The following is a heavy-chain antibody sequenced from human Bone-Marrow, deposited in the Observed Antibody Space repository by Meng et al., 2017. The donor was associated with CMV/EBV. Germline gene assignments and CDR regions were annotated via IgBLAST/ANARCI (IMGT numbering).Heavy chain of an antibody. D-gene: IGHD3-3*01. V-gene: IGHV4-39*07. Sequence: YYWGWSRQPPGKGLEWIGSIYYSGSTYYNPSLKSRVTISVDTSKNQFSLKLSSVTAADTAVYYCARANSESYYDFWSGPQPGNWFDPWGQGTLVTVSS. CDR3: ARANSESYYDFWSGPQPGNWFDP. CDR1: YY. CDR2: IYYSGST. J-gene: IGHJ5*02.